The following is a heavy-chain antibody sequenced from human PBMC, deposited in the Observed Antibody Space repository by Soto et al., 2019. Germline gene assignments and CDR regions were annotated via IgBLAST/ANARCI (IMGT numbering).Heavy chain of an antibody. CDR2: IYYSGTT. D-gene: IGHD2-21*02. CDR3: ARGLIVMLAGIEELINSHFDS. J-gene: IGHJ4*02. Sequence: PSETLSLTCTVSDASINSGGYYWSWIRQHPGKGLEWIGFIYYSGTTYYNPSLKSRVTTSVDTSKNRFSLRLSSVTVADTAVYYCARGLIVMLAGIEELINSHFDSWGQGTLVTVSS. V-gene: IGHV4-31*03. CDR1: DASINSGGYY.